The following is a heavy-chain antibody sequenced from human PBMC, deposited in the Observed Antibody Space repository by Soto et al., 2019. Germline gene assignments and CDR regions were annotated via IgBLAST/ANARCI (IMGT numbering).Heavy chain of an antibody. CDR3: ARRADYSYMDV. V-gene: IGHV3-21*01. Sequence: EMQLVESGGGLVQPGGSLRLSCAASGFTFSSSNMNWVRQAPGKGLEWVSSISSGSNYIYYADSVKGRFSISRDNAKNSLYLQMNSLRAEDTAVFYCARRADYSYMDVWGKGTTVTVSS. CDR1: GFTFSSSN. CDR2: ISSGSNYI. J-gene: IGHJ6*03.